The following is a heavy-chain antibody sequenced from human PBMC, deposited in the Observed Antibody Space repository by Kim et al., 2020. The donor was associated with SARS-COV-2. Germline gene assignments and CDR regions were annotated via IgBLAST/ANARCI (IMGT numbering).Heavy chain of an antibody. J-gene: IGHJ4*02. D-gene: IGHD2-15*01. Sequence: GGSLRLSCAASGFTFSSYSMNWVRQAPGKGLEWVSSISSSSSYIYYADSVKGRFTISRDNAKNSLYLQMNSLRAEDTAVYYCAREPGYCSGGSCHLGYWGQGTLVTGSS. CDR1: GFTFSSYS. V-gene: IGHV3-21*01. CDR3: AREPGYCSGGSCHLGY. CDR2: ISSSSSYI.